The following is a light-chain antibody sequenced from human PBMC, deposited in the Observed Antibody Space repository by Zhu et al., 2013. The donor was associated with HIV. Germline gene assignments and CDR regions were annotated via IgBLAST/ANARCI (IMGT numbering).Light chain of an antibody. J-gene: IGLJ2*01. CDR2: DDS. Sequence: SYELTQPPSVSVAPGKAARISCGGNNIGSKSVHWYQQKSGQAPVLVIYDDSDRPSGIPERFSGSNSGNTATLTISRVEAGDEADYFCQVWHHNVDHLVLFGGGTKLTVL. CDR3: QVWHHNVDHLVL. CDR1: NIGSKS. V-gene: IGLV3-21*04.